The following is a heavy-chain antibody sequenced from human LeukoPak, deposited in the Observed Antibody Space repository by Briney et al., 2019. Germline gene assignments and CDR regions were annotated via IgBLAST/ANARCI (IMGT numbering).Heavy chain of an antibody. D-gene: IGHD6-13*01. CDR1: GGSISSYY. CDR2: IYYSGST. Sequence: SETLSFTCTVSGGSISSYYWSWIRQPPGKGLEWIGYIYYSGSTNYNPSLKSRVTISVDTSKNQFSLKLSSVTAADTAVYYCARLRGGVAAAVPPPYFDYWGQGTLVTVSS. V-gene: IGHV4-59*08. CDR3: ARLRGGVAAAVPPPYFDY. J-gene: IGHJ4*02.